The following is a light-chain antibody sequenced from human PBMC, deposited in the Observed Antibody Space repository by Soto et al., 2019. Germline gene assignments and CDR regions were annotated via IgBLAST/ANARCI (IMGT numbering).Light chain of an antibody. CDR3: QQRSNWYT. J-gene: IGKJ2*01. CDR2: DAS. Sequence: EIVLTQSPATLSLSPGERATLSCRASQSVSSCLAWYQQKPGQAPRLLIYDASNSATGIPARFSGGGSRTDFPLTSSLLEPEDSAVYYCQQRSNWYTFGQGTKLEIK. V-gene: IGKV3-11*01. CDR1: QSVSSC.